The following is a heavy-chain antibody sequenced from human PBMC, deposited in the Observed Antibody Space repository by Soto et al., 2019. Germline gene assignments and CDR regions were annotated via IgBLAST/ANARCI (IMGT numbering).Heavy chain of an antibody. Sequence: ASVKVSCKASGYTFTSYYMHWVRQAPGQGVGWMGIINPSGGSTSYAQKFQGRVTMTRDTSTSTVYMVLSSLRSEDTAVYYCARDYGHYDYVWGSYRSYYFDYWGQGTLVTVSS. J-gene: IGHJ4*02. CDR2: INPSGGST. D-gene: IGHD3-16*02. CDR3: ARDYGHYDYVWGSYRSYYFDY. V-gene: IGHV1-46*01. CDR1: GYTFTSYY.